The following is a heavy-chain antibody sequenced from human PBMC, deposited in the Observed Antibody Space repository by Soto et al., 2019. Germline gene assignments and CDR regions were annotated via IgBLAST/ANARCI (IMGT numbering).Heavy chain of an antibody. CDR2: IIPIFGTA. J-gene: IGHJ5*02. D-gene: IGHD3-16*01. CDR1: GGTFSSYA. V-gene: IGHV1-69*01. Sequence: QVQLVQSGAEVKKPGSSVKVSCKSPGGTFSSYAISWVRQAPGQGLEWMGGIIPIFGTANYAQKFQGRVTITADESTSTAYMELSSLRSEDTAVYYCAREGKGHRGGGWFDPWGQGTLVTVSS. CDR3: AREGKGHRGGGWFDP.